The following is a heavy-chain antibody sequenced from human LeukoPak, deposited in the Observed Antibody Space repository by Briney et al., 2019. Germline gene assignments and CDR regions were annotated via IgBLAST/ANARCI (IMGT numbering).Heavy chain of an antibody. J-gene: IGHJ4*02. D-gene: IGHD4-11*01. Sequence: PGGSLRLSCAASGFTYSHHGMPWVRQAPGKGLEWVAVIWSDGTEKYYADSVKGRFTISRDNSKNTLYLEMNSLRGEDTAVYYCAKDAERGFDYSNSLEYWGLGTLVTVSS. V-gene: IGHV3-33*03. CDR1: GFTYSHHG. CDR3: AKDAERGFDYSNSLEY. CDR2: IWSDGTEK.